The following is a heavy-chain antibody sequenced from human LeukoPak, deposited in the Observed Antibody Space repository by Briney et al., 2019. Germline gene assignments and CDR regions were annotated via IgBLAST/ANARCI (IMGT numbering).Heavy chain of an antibody. Sequence: KPGGSLRLSCAASGFTFSSYALNWVRQAPGKGLEWVSSISTLSSSIYYADSVKGRFTISRDNAKNSLYLHMNTLRAEDTAFYYCARDDYVSAWRPFDSWGQGTLVTVSS. CDR1: GFTFSSYA. V-gene: IGHV3-21*06. D-gene: IGHD6-19*01. CDR2: ISTLSSSI. CDR3: ARDDYVSAWRPFDS. J-gene: IGHJ4*02.